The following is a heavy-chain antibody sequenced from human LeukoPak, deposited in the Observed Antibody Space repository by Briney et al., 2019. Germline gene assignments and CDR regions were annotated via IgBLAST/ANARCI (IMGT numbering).Heavy chain of an antibody. CDR2: IWYDGSNK. Sequence: GGSLRLSCAASGFTFSSYGMHWVRQAPGKGLEWVAVIWYDGSNKYYADSVKGRFTISRDNSKNTLYLQMNSLRAEDTAVYYCARERDGYNYDPLRRAFDIWGQGTMVTVSS. CDR1: GFTFSSYG. J-gene: IGHJ3*02. D-gene: IGHD5-12*01. CDR3: ARERDGYNYDPLRRAFDI. V-gene: IGHV3-33*01.